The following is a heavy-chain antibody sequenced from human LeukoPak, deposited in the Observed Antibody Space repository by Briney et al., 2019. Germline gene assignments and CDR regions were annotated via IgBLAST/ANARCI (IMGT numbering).Heavy chain of an antibody. CDR3: ARSQWLLPFDY. CDR2: ISSSSSYI. Sequence: GGSLRLSCAASGFTFSSYSMNWVRQAPGKGLEWVSSISSSSSYIYYADSVKGRFTISRDNAKNSLYLQMNSLRAEGTAVYYCARSQWLLPFDYWGQGTLVTVSS. V-gene: IGHV3-21*01. J-gene: IGHJ4*02. CDR1: GFTFSSYS. D-gene: IGHD6-19*01.